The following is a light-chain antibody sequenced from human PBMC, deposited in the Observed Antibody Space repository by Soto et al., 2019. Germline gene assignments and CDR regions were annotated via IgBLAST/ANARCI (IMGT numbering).Light chain of an antibody. CDR3: QQYNNWPYP. CDR2: GAS. CDR1: QSVSSN. V-gene: IGKV3-15*01. Sequence: EIVMTQSPATLSVSPGERATLSCRASQSVSSNLAWYQQKPGQAPRLLIYGASTRATGIPARFSGSGSGTEFTLTISSLQSEDFAVYYCQQYNNWPYPFGQRTKLEIK. J-gene: IGKJ2*01.